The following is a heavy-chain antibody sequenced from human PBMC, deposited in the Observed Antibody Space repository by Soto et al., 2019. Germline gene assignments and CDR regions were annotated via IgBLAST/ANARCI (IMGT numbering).Heavy chain of an antibody. Sequence: QGHLVESGGCVVQPGRSLRLSCVASGFDFKTYGMHWVLQAPGKGLEWVAVIGFDGTNIHYSDSVRGRFSISRDNSENTVSLQMNSLRVEDTALYYCVRTACVINNCSYRGVRWGQGTLVTV. CDR3: VRTACVINNCSYRGVR. CDR1: GFDFKTYG. J-gene: IGHJ4*02. CDR2: IGFDGTNI. V-gene: IGHV3-33*01. D-gene: IGHD3-10*01.